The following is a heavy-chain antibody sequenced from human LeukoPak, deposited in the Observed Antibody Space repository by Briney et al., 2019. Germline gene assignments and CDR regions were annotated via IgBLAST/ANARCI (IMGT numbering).Heavy chain of an antibody. D-gene: IGHD3/OR15-3a*01. CDR2: IPTSSNYI. J-gene: IGHJ5*02. Sequence: GGSLRLSCAASGFTFSSYAMNWVRQAPGRGLEWVASIPTSSNYIYYADSVKGRFTVSRDNGKNTLYLQMNSLRAEDTAVYYCARDRNMVFRWLDPWGQGTLVTVSS. CDR1: GFTFSSYA. V-gene: IGHV3-21*06. CDR3: ARDRNMVFRWLDP.